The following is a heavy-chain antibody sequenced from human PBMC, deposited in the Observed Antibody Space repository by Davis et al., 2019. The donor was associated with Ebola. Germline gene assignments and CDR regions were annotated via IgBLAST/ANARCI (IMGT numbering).Heavy chain of an antibody. CDR1: GLTFTNYA. D-gene: IGHD3-16*01. CDR3: AKGVTFADGLDD. V-gene: IGHV3-23*01. CDR2: ISGDGTST. J-gene: IGHJ4*02. Sequence: GESLKISCAASGLTFTNYAMTWVRQAPGKGLEWVSAISGDGTSTYCADSVKGRSTISRDNSKNTAYLQMNSLRAEDTAIYDCAKGVTFADGLDDWGQGTLVTVSS.